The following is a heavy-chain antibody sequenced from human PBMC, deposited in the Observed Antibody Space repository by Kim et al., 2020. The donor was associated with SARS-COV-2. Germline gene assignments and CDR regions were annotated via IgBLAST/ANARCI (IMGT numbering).Heavy chain of an antibody. CDR1: GFTFSSYG. J-gene: IGHJ4*02. CDR3: ARGKGRFGESDFDY. Sequence: GGSLRLSCAASGFTFSSYGMHWVRQAPGKGLEWVAVISYDGSNKYYADSVKGRFTISRDNSKNTLYLQMNSLRAEDTAVYYCARGKGRFGESDFDYWGQGTLVTVSS. V-gene: IGHV3-33*05. CDR2: ISYDGSNK. D-gene: IGHD3-10*01.